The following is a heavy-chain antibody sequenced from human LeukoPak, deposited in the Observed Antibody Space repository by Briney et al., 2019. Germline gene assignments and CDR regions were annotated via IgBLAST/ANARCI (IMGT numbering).Heavy chain of an antibody. Sequence: PGGSLRLSCAASGFTFSSYAMSWVRQAPGKGLEWVSAISGSGGSTYYADSVKGRFTISRDNSKNTLYLQMNSLRAEDTAVYYCAKDLRTMLVRRGSGYPYYFDYWGQGTLVTVSS. J-gene: IGHJ4*02. CDR3: AKDLRTMLVRRGSGYPYYFDY. D-gene: IGHD3-22*01. CDR2: ISGSGGST. CDR1: GFTFSSYA. V-gene: IGHV3-23*01.